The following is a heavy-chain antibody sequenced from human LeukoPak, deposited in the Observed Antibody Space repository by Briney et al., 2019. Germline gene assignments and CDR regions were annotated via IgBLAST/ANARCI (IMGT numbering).Heavy chain of an antibody. CDR2: IYSGGST. CDR1: GFSVSSNY. V-gene: IGHV3-53*01. J-gene: IGHJ4*02. CDR3: AKPPPDSSSWLFDY. D-gene: IGHD6-13*01. Sequence: GGSLRLSCAASGFSVSSNYMGWVRQAPGKGLEGVSVIYSGGSTYYADSVKGRFTISTDNSKNTLYLQMNSLRAEDTAVYYCAKPPPDSSSWLFDYWGQGTLVTVSS.